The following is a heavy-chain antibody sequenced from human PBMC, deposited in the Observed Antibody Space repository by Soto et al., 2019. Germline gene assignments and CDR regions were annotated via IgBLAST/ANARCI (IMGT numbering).Heavy chain of an antibody. V-gene: IGHV4-31*03. CDR1: GGSISSGGYY. J-gene: IGHJ4*02. CDR2: IYYSGST. CDR3: ARSIRYFDWLMGEYFDY. Sequence: SETLSLTCTVSGGSISSGGYYWSWIRQHPGKGLEWIGYIYYSGSTYYNPSLKSRVTISVDTSKNQFSLKLSSVTAADTAVYYCARSIRYFDWLMGEYFDYWGQGTLVTVSS. D-gene: IGHD3-9*01.